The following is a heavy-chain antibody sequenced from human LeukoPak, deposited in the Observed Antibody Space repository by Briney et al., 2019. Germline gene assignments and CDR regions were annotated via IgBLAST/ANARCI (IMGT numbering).Heavy chain of an antibody. CDR1: GGSISSYY. D-gene: IGHD3-10*01. J-gene: IGHJ4*02. Sequence: SENLSLTCTASGGSISSYYWSWIRQPPGKGLEWIGDIYYSGSTNYNPSLKSRVTISVDTSKNQFSLRLSSVTAADTAVYYCARVGDTMVRGVISWFDYWGQGTLVTVSS. V-gene: IGHV4-59*01. CDR3: ARVGDTMVRGVISWFDY. CDR2: IYYSGST.